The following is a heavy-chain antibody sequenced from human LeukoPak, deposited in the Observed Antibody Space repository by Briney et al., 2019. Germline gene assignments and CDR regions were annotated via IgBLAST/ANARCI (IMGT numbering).Heavy chain of an antibody. Sequence: PSETLSLTCAVYGGSFSGYYWSWIRQPPGKGLEWIGEINHSGSTNYNPSLKSRVTISVDTSKNQFSLKLSSVTAADTAVYYCARGPRNTVVVPAEGYFDYWGQGTLVTVSS. CDR2: INHSGST. CDR3: ARGPRNTVVVPAEGYFDY. D-gene: IGHD2-2*01. J-gene: IGHJ4*02. CDR1: GGSFSGYY. V-gene: IGHV4-34*01.